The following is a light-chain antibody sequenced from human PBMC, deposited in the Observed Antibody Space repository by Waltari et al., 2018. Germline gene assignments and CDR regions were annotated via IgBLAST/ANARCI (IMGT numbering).Light chain of an antibody. CDR2: YDS. J-gene: IGLJ2*01. V-gene: IGLV3-21*04. CDR1: KIGSKS. Sequence: SYVVTQSPSVSVAPGETARITCGGVKIGSKSVHCYTQRPGQAPVLVISYDSDRPTGIPERFSGSNSGNTATLTISWVEAEDEADYYCLVWHSTIDHQGVFGGGTKLTVL. CDR3: LVWHSTIDHQGV.